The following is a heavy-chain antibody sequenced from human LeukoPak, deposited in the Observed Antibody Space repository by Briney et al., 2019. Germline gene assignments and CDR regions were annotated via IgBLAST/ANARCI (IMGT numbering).Heavy chain of an antibody. D-gene: IGHD5-12*01. CDR1: GGSISGYY. CDR2: IYYSGST. Sequence: PSETLSLTCTVSGGSISGYYYNWIRQPPGKGLEWIGYIYYSGSTNYNPSLKSRVTISLDTSKNQFSLKLSSVTAADTAVYYCARVGPIVATIDDAFDIWGQGTMVTASS. V-gene: IGHV4-59*12. CDR3: ARVGPIVATIDDAFDI. J-gene: IGHJ3*02.